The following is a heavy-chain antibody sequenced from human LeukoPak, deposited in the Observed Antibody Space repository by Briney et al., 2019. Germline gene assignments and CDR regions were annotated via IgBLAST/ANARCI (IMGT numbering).Heavy chain of an antibody. CDR3: ARDPYSGNYGNDYYYYMDV. D-gene: IGHD1-26*01. Sequence: SGGSLRLSGAASGFTFSNYNMNWVRQAPGKTMEWVSSITSSGTYIFYADSVRGRFTISRDNAKNSLYLQMDSLGPEDTAVYYCARDPYSGNYGNDYYYYMDVWGKGTTVTISS. V-gene: IGHV3-21*01. CDR1: GFTFSNYN. J-gene: IGHJ6*03. CDR2: ITSSGTYI.